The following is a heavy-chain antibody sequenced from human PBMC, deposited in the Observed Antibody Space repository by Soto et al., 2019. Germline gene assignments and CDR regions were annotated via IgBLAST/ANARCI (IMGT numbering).Heavy chain of an antibody. V-gene: IGHV4-34*01. CDR2: INHSGST. CDR1: GGSFSGYY. D-gene: IGHD6-19*01. Sequence: QVQLQQWGAGLLKPSETLSLTCAVYGGSFSGYYWSWIRQPPGKGLEWIGEINHSGSTNYNPSLKSRVTRSVDTSKNQFSLKLSSVTAADTAVYYCARVPRGWYDYWGQGTLVTVSS. J-gene: IGHJ4*02. CDR3: ARVPRGWYDY.